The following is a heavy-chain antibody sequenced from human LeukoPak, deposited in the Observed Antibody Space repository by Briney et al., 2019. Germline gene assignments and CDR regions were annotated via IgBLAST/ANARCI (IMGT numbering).Heavy chain of an antibody. D-gene: IGHD2/OR15-2a*01. J-gene: IGHJ3*02. CDR2: IWYDGSNK. Sequence: GGSLRLSCAASGFTFSSQGMHWVRQAPGKGLEWVANIWYDGSNKYYADSVKGRFTISRDNSKNTLYLQMNSLRVEDTAVYYCARDWSNRPAFDIWGQGTMVTVSS. CDR1: GFTFSSQG. CDR3: ARDWSNRPAFDI. V-gene: IGHV3-33*01.